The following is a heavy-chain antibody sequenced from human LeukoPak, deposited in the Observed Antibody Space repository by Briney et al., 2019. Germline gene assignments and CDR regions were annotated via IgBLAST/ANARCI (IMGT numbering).Heavy chain of an antibody. CDR2: INSNGGGT. J-gene: IGHJ3*02. V-gene: IGHV1-2*02. D-gene: IGHD3-22*01. CDR3: ARDVDHYHSTGTGLVDI. Sequence: ASLKVSCKASGYTFTDYYIHWVRQAPGQGLEWMGWINSNGGGTNFAQRYQGRVTMTRDTSIRTAYMVLGEPGSDAAAWYLGARDVDHYHSTGTGLVDIWCQGTIIIVSS. CDR1: GYTFTDYY.